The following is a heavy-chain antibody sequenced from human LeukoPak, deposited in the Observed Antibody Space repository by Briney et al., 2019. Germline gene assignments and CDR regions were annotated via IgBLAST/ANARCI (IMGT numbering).Heavy chain of an antibody. CDR2: ISNTGGST. CDR3: VRDLNWAFDY. Sequence: PGGSLRLSCAASGFTFDNYAMTWVRQAPGRGLEWVSTISNTGGSTYYADSVKGRFTISRDNSKNSLYLQINSLRAEDTAVYYCVRDLNWAFDYWGQGTLVTVSS. V-gene: IGHV3-23*01. D-gene: IGHD3-16*01. J-gene: IGHJ4*02. CDR1: GFTFDNYA.